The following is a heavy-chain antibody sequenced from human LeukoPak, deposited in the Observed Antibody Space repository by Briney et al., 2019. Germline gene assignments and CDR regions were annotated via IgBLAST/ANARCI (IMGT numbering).Heavy chain of an antibody. CDR1: GGTFSSYA. J-gene: IGHJ4*02. CDR3: ARMSGPYYYDSSGYYYFDY. CDR2: IIPIFGTA. Sequence: SVKVSCKASGGTFSSYAISWVRQAPGQGLEWMGGIIPIFGTANYAQKFQGRVTITADKSTSTAYMELSSLRSEDTAVYYCARMSGPYYYDSSGYYYFDYWGQGTLVTVSS. V-gene: IGHV1-69*06. D-gene: IGHD3-22*01.